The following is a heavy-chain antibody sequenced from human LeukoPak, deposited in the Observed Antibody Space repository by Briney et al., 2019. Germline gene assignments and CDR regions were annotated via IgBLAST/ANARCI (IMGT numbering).Heavy chain of an antibody. J-gene: IGHJ6*03. CDR2: IRYDGSNK. CDR1: GFTFSSYG. D-gene: IGHD6-25*01. V-gene: IGHV3-30*02. CDR3: ARDLTVSATQISHYYYMVV. Sequence: GGSLRLSCAASGFTFSSYGMHWVRQAPGKGLEWVAFIRYDGSNKYYADSVKGRFTISRDNSKNTLYLQMNSLRAEDTAVYYCARDLTVSATQISHYYYMVVWGKGTTVTVSS.